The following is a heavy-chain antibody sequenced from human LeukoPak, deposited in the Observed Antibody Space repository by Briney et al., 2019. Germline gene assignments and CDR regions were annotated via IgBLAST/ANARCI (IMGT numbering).Heavy chain of an antibody. CDR3: ARDCGGDCDAFDI. J-gene: IGHJ3*02. V-gene: IGHV4-30-4*01. CDR2: IYYSGST. Sequence: KPSETLSLTCTVSGGSISSGDYYWSWIRQPPGKGLEWIGYIYYSGSTYYNPSLKRRVTISVDTSKNQFSLKLSSVTAADTAVYYCARDCGGDCDAFDIWGQGTMVTVSS. D-gene: IGHD2-21*02. CDR1: GGSISSGDYY.